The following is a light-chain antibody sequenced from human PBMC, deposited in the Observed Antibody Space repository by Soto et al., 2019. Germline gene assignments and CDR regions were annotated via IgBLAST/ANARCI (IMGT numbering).Light chain of an antibody. CDR2: VAS. Sequence: EVVLTQSPGTLSLSPGERVTLSCRASQSVSSSYLAWYQQKPGQAPRLLIYVASIRATGIPDRFSGRGSGTDFTLTISRLEPEDCAVYYCQQYSSSSWTFGQGTKVEIK. V-gene: IGKV3-20*01. J-gene: IGKJ1*01. CDR3: QQYSSSSWT. CDR1: QSVSSSY.